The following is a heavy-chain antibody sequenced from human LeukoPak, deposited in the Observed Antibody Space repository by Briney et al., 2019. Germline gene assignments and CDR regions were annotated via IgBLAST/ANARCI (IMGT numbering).Heavy chain of an antibody. J-gene: IGHJ4*02. CDR2: MYHSGST. D-gene: IGHD6-13*01. CDR3: AGGWWLAAAIDY. V-gene: IGHV4-38-2*02. Sequence: SETLSLGCTVYGYSISSGYDWAWIRQPPGKGLEGIGRMYHSGSTYYNSSLESRDTISVDTSKNQVSVKLRSVPAADTAVYYCAGGWWLAAAIDYWGQGTLVTVSS. CDR1: GYSISSGYD.